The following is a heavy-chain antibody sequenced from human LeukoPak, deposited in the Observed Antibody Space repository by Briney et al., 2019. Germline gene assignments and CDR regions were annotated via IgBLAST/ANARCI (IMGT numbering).Heavy chain of an antibody. D-gene: IGHD3-22*01. CDR3: ASNTNYYENTGHYVLDS. CDR1: GGTFSTYA. Sequence: GSSVKVSCKASGGTFSTYAISWVRQAPGQGLEWMGGIILILGTANYAQKFKGRVTITADEFTGTAYMELSSLRSEDTAVFYCASNTNYYENTGHYVLDSWGQGTLVTVSS. V-gene: IGHV1-69*01. J-gene: IGHJ5*01. CDR2: IILILGTA.